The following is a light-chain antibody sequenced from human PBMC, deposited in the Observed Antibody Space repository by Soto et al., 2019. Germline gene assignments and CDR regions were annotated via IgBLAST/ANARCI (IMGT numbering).Light chain of an antibody. J-gene: IGLJ2*01. Sequence: QSALTQPASVSGPPGQSITISCTGTSSDVGGYNYVSWYQQHPGKAPKLMIYDLSNRPSGVSNRFSGSKSGNTASLTISGLQAEDEADYYCSSYTSSSTLGVFGGGTKLTVL. CDR3: SSYTSSSTLGV. CDR2: DLS. V-gene: IGLV2-14*01. CDR1: SSDVGGYNY.